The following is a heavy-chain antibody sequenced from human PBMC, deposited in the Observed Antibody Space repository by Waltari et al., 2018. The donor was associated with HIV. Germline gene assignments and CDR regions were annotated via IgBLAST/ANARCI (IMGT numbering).Heavy chain of an antibody. CDR3: ARTYKRITLFEIIRELSWFDP. Sequence: QVQLQQWGAGLLKPSETLSLTCAIYGGSFAEYYWAWIRQTPEKGREWLGDLNNIGTTTYNPSLKSRVTVSIDTSKNQFSLNLRSVTAADTAVYYCARTYKRITLFEIIRELSWFDPWGQGTLVTVSS. J-gene: IGHJ5*02. CDR1: GGSFAEYY. D-gene: IGHD1-7*01. CDR2: LNNIGTT. V-gene: IGHV4-34*01.